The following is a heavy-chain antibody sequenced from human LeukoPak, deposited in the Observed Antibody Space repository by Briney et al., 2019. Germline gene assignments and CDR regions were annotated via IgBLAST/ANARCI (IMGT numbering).Heavy chain of an antibody. CDR1: GFTFSSYS. CDR3: ARDSHYDYVWGSYRYYYFDY. Sequence: GGSLRLSCAASGFTFSSYSMNWVRQAPGKGLEWVSSISSSSYIYYADSGKGRFTISRDNAKNSLYLQMNSLRAEDTAVYYCARDSHYDYVWGSYRYYYFDYWGQGTLVTVSS. CDR2: ISSSSYI. D-gene: IGHD3-16*02. V-gene: IGHV3-21*01. J-gene: IGHJ4*02.